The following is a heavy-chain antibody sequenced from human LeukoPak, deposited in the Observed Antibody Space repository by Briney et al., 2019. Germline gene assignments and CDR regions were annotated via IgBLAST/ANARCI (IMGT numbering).Heavy chain of an antibody. CDR2: IYYSGST. D-gene: IGHD3-22*01. CDR1: GGSVSSGSYY. CDR3: ARGGNMIVVATAFQH. V-gene: IGHV4-61*01. Sequence: SETLSLTCTVSGGSVSSGSYYWSWIRQPPGKGLEWIGYIYYSGSTNYNPSLKSRVTISVDTSKNQFSLKLSSVTAADTAVYYCARGGNMIVVATAFQHWGQGTLVTVSS. J-gene: IGHJ1*01.